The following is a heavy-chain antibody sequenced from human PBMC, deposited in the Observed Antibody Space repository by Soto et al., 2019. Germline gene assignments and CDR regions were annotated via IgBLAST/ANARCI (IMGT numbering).Heavy chain of an antibody. V-gene: IGHV5-51*01. CDR2: IYPGDSDT. Sequence: GESLKISCKGSGYSFTSYWIGWVRQMPGKGLEWMGIIYPGDSDTRYSPSFQGQVTISADKSISTAYLQWSSLKASDTAMYYCARRGVVATTLHAFDIWGQGTMVTVSS. CDR3: ARRGVVATTLHAFDI. J-gene: IGHJ3*02. D-gene: IGHD5-12*01. CDR1: GYSFTSYW.